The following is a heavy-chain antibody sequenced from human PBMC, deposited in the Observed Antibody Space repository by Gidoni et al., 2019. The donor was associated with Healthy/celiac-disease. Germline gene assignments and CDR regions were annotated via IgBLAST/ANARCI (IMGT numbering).Heavy chain of an antibody. J-gene: IGHJ4*02. Sequence: SGFTFSSYAMHWVRQAPGKGLEWVAVISYDGSNKYYADSVKGRFTISRDNSKNTLYLQMNSLRAEDTAVYYCAREKSSSWDEGGNFDYWGQGTLVTVSS. CDR1: GFTFSSYA. V-gene: IGHV3-30*01. CDR2: ISYDGSNK. D-gene: IGHD6-13*01. CDR3: AREKSSSWDEGGNFDY.